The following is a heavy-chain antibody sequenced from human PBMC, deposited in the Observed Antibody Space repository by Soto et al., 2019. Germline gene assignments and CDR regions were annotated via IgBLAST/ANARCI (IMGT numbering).Heavy chain of an antibody. J-gene: IGHJ6*02. Sequence: PGGSLRLSXAASGFTFSDSYMSWIRQAPGKGLEWISYITFSGNTVYYADSLKGRFTISRDNAKNSLYLQMNRLRAEDTAVYYCARVSWREKYGMDVWGQGTTVTAP. CDR1: GFTFSDSY. V-gene: IGHV3-11*01. CDR2: ITFSGNTV. CDR3: ARVSWREKYGMDV.